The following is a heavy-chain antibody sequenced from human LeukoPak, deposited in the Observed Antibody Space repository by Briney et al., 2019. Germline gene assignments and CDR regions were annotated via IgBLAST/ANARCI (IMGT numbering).Heavy chain of an antibody. CDR2: INHSGST. J-gene: IGHJ5*02. Sequence: SETLSLTCAVYGGSFSGYYWSWTRQPPGKGLEWIGEINHSGSTNYNPSLKSRVTISVDTSKNQFSLKLSSVTAADTAVYYCARGAIVVVIAATPGWFDPWGQGTLVTVSS. CDR1: GGSFSGYY. D-gene: IGHD2-15*01. V-gene: IGHV4-34*01. CDR3: ARGAIVVVIAATPGWFDP.